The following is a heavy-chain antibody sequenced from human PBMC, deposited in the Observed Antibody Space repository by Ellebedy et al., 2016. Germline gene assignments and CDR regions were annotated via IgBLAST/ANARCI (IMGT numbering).Heavy chain of an antibody. CDR2: ISGSGGRT. CDR1: GFSFSSFA. J-gene: IGHJ4*02. D-gene: IGHD3-10*01. V-gene: IGHV3-23*01. CDR3: LYTYGLHS. Sequence: GGSLRLSCAASGFSFSSFAASWVRQAPGKGLEWVAVISGSGGRTHYADSVKGRFTISRDNSKSTLSLQMNSLRAEDTAIYYCLYTYGLHSWGQGTLVTVSS.